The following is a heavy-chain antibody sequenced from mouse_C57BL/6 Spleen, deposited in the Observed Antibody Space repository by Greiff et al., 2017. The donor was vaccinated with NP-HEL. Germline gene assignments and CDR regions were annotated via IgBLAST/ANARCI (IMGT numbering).Heavy chain of an antibody. V-gene: IGHV1-55*01. D-gene: IGHD2-4*01. CDR3: ASDYDYDEAWFAY. CDR2: IYPGSGST. Sequence: VQLQQPGAELVKPGASVKMSCKASGYTFTSYWITWVKQRPGQGLEWIGDIYPGSGSTNYNEKFKSKATLTVDTSSSTAYMQLSSLTSEDSAVYYCASDYDYDEAWFAYWGQGTLVTVSA. J-gene: IGHJ3*01. CDR1: GYTFTSYW.